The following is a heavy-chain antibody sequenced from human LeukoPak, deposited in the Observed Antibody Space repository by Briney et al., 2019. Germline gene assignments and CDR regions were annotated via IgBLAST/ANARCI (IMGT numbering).Heavy chain of an antibody. D-gene: IGHD3-10*01. CDR3: ARNMVRGTFDY. Sequence: SETLSLTCTVSGGSISSYYWSWIRQPPGKGLEWIGYIYYSGSTNYNPSLKSRVTISVDTSKNQFSLKLSSVTAADTAVYYCARNMVRGTFDYWGRGTLVTVSS. J-gene: IGHJ4*02. V-gene: IGHV4-59*01. CDR2: IYYSGST. CDR1: GGSISSYY.